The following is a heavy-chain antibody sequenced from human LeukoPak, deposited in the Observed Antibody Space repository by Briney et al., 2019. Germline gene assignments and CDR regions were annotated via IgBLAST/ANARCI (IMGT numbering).Heavy chain of an antibody. D-gene: IGHD3-3*01. CDR3: AKWDVDYDFWSGFDY. Sequence: GGSLRLSCAASGFTFSSYAMSWVRQAPGKGLEWVSAISGSGGSTYYADSVKGRFTISRDNSKNTLYLQMNSLRAEDTAVYYCAKWDVDYDFWSGFDYWGQGTLVTVSS. V-gene: IGHV3-23*01. CDR1: GFTFSSYA. J-gene: IGHJ4*02. CDR2: ISGSGGST.